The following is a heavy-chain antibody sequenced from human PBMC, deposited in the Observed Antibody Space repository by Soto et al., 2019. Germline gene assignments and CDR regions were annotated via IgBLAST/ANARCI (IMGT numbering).Heavy chain of an antibody. CDR2: ISGSGGST. J-gene: IGHJ4*01. CDR3: GRTTRVAAGRYYFDS. CDR1: GFTFSTYA. D-gene: IGHD6-13*01. Sequence: QPGGSLRLSCAASGFTFSTYAMTWVRQAPGKGLEWVSTISGSGGSTYYADSVKGRFAISRDSSKNTVYLQMNSLRVDDTAVYYCGRTTRVAAGRYYFDSWGHGTLVTVSS. V-gene: IGHV3-23*01.